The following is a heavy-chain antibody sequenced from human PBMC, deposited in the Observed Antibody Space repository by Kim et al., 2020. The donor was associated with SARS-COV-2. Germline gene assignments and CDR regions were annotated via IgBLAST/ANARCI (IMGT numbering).Heavy chain of an antibody. J-gene: IGHJ4*02. V-gene: IGHV3-15*01. D-gene: IGHD6-19*01. Sequence: GGSLRLSCAASGFTFSNDWMSWVRQAPGKGLEWVACIRSKTDGVTSDYAAPGKGRITSSRDDSKNTLYLQMNSLKTEDTAGYYCTTDLPGYSRGWYPNYWGQRTLVTVSS. CDR3: TTDLPGYSRGWYPNY. CDR2: IRSKTDGVTS. CDR1: GFTFSNDW.